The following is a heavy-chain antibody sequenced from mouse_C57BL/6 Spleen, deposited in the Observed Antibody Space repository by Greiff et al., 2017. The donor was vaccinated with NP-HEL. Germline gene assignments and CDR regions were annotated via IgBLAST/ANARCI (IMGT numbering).Heavy chain of an antibody. CDR2: IYPGDGDT. CDR1: GYAFSSSW. J-gene: IGHJ2*01. V-gene: IGHV1-82*01. D-gene: IGHD1-1*01. CDR3: ARDTTVVENY. Sequence: QVQLQQSGPELVKPGASVKISCKASGYAFSSSWMNWVKQRPGKGLEWIGRIYPGDGDTNYNGKFKGKATLTADKSSSTAYMQLSSLTSEDSAVYFCARDTTVVENYWGQGTTLTVSS.